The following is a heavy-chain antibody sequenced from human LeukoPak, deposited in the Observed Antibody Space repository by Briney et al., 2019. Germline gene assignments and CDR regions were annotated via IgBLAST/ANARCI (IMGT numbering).Heavy chain of an antibody. J-gene: IGHJ4*02. CDR2: ISGYNGNT. Sequence: ASVKVSCKASGYTFSSYGIAWVRQAPGQGLEWMGWISGYNGNTNYAQKLQGRVSMTTDTSTTTAYMELRSLTSDDTTLYYCARSSLGTITAGPFDYWGQGTLVTVSS. CDR3: ARSSLGTITAGPFDY. V-gene: IGHV1-18*01. D-gene: IGHD5-12*01. CDR1: GYTFSSYG.